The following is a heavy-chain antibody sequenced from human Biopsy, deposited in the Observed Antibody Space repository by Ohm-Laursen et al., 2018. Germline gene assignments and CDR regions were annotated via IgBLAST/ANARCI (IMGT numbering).Heavy chain of an antibody. CDR2: INQSGST. Sequence: SETLSLTCAVNGESSSGYFWNWIRQPPGKWLEWIGEINQSGSTKYNPSLKRRATLSADSSNSQFTLRLTSVTAADTAIYYCARGSGYFKLDVWGQGTTVTVSS. CDR3: ARGSGYFKLDV. V-gene: IGHV4-34*01. CDR1: GESSSGYF. D-gene: IGHD5-12*01. J-gene: IGHJ6*02.